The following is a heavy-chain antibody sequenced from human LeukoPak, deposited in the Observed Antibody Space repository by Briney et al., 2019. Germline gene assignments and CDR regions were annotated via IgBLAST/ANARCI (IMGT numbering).Heavy chain of an antibody. D-gene: IGHD3-16*02. CDR1: GFTFSSYG. V-gene: IGHV3-33*01. CDR2: IWYDGNNK. Sequence: GRSLRLSCAASGFTFSSYGMHWVRQAPGKGLEWVAVIWYDGNNKYYADSVKGRFTISRDNSKNTLYPQMNSLRAEDTAVYYCARDFLPFGGVIGLEAFDIWGQGTMVTVSS. J-gene: IGHJ3*02. CDR3: ARDFLPFGGVIGLEAFDI.